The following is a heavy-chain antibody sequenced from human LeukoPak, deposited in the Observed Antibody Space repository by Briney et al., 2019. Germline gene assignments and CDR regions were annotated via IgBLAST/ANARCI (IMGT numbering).Heavy chain of an antibody. CDR1: GXSFTSYW. D-gene: IGHD3-10*01. V-gene: IGHV5-51*01. CDR2: IYPGDSDT. J-gene: IGHJ5*02. CDR3: ARHKAYYGSGSYYKRWFDP. Sequence: GESLKISCKGSGXSFTSYWIGWVRQMPXXXXXWXXIIYPGDSDTRYSPSFQGQVTISADKSISTAYLQWSSLKASDTAMYYCARHKAYYGSGSYYKRWFDPWGQGTLVTVSS.